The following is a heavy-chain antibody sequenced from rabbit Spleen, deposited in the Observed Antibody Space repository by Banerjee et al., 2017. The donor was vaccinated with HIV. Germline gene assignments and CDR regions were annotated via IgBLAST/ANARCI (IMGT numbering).Heavy chain of an antibody. V-gene: IGHV1S40*01. J-gene: IGHJ6*01. CDR3: VRGASSTGYYSL. Sequence: QSLEESGGDLVKPGASLTLPCTASGFSFSSNDYICWVRQAPGKGLEWIACINAVTGKAVYASWAKGRFTISKSSSTTVTLQMTSLTAADTATYFCVRGASSTGYYSLWGPGTLVTVS. CDR2: INAVTGKA. D-gene: IGHD1-1*01. CDR1: GFSFSSNDY.